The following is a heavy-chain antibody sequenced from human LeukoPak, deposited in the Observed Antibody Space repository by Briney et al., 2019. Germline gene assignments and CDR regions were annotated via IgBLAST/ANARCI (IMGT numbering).Heavy chain of an antibody. CDR2: IYYTGST. D-gene: IGHD6-19*01. CDR3: ARDLRSSGWYVFDY. J-gene: IGHJ4*02. CDR1: GGSISTYY. V-gene: IGHV4-59*01. Sequence: SETLSLTCTVSGGSISTYYWNWIRQPPGKGLEWIGFIYYTGSTSHNPSLKSRVTISVDTSKNQFSLRLISVTAADTAVYYCARDLRSSGWYVFDYWGQGTLLTVSS.